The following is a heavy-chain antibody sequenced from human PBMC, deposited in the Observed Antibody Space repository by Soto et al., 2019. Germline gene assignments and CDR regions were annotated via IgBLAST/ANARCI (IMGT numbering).Heavy chain of an antibody. V-gene: IGHV3-73*02. CDR1: GFTFSGSA. CDR3: SRADAFDI. J-gene: IGHJ3*02. Sequence: EVQLVESGGGLVQPGGSLKLSCAASGFTFSGSAMHWVRQASGKGLEWVGRIRSKANSYATAYAASVKGRFTISRDDSKNTAYLQMNSLKTEDTAVYSCSRADAFDIWGQGTMVTVSS. CDR2: IRSKANSYAT.